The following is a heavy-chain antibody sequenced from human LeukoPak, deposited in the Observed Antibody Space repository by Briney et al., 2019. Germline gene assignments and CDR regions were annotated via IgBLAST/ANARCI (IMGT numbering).Heavy chain of an antibody. Sequence: GGSLRLSCAASGFTFDDYSMHWVRQAPGKGLEWVSLITGDGHITYYADSVKGRFTISRDNSKNSLYLQMSSLRTEDTALYYCARDIRRSSSWGQGTLVTVSS. J-gene: IGHJ4*02. D-gene: IGHD3-10*01. CDR2: ITGDGHIT. CDR3: ARDIRRSSS. CDR1: GFTFDDYS. V-gene: IGHV3-43*01.